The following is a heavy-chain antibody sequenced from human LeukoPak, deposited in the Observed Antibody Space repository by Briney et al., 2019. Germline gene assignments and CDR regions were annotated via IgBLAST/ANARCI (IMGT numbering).Heavy chain of an antibody. V-gene: IGHV4-34*01. J-gene: IGHJ6*02. D-gene: IGHD2-21*01. CDR1: GGSFSGYY. CDR2: TNHSGST. Sequence: SETLSLTCAVYGGSFSGYYWSWIRQPPGKGLEWIGETNHSGSTNYNPSLKSRVTISVDTSKNQFSLKLSSVTAADTAVYYCARGCGGRINYYYGMDVWGQGTTVTVSS. CDR3: ARGCGGRINYYYGMDV.